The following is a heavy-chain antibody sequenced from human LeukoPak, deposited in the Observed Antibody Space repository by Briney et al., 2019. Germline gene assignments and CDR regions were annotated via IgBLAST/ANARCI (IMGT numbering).Heavy chain of an antibody. CDR2: ISSDGSNK. CDR3: AKDPTREYDYGDLGFDY. Sequence: GRSLRLSCAASGFTLSSYGMHWVRQAPGKGLEWVAVISSDGSNKYYADSVKGRFTISRDNSKNMLYLQMNSLRAEDTAVYYCAKDPTREYDYGDLGFDYWGRGTLVTVSS. D-gene: IGHD4-17*01. V-gene: IGHV3-30*18. CDR1: GFTLSSYG. J-gene: IGHJ4*02.